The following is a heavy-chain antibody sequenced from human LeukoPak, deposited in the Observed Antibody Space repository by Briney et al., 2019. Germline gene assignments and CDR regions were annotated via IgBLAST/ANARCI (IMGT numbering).Heavy chain of an antibody. V-gene: IGHV3-48*03. CDR1: GFTFSSYE. CDR2: ISSSGSTI. CDR3: ARDGYSGYDLRYYYMDV. J-gene: IGHJ6*03. Sequence: PGGSLRLSCAASGFTFSSYEMNWVRQAPGKGLEWVSYISSSGSTIYYADSVKGRFTISRDNAKNSLYLQMNSLRAEDTAVYYCARDGYSGYDLRYYYMDVWGKGTTVTVSS. D-gene: IGHD5-12*01.